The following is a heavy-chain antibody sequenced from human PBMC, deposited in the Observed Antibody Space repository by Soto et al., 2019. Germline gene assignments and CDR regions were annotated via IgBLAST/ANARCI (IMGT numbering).Heavy chain of an antibody. D-gene: IGHD3-10*01. V-gene: IGHV4-39*01. CDR1: GGSISSSSYY. CDR2: IYYSGST. Sequence: AETLSLTCTVSGGSISSSSYYWGWIRQPPGKGLEWIGSIYYSGSTYYNPSLKSRVTISVDTSKNQFSLKLSSVTAADTAVYYCARRLSAYGSGSSYGMDVWGQGTTVTVSS. CDR3: ARRLSAYGSGSSYGMDV. J-gene: IGHJ6*02.